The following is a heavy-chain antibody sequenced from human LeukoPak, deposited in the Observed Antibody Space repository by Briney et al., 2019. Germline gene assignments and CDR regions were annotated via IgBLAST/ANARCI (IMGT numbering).Heavy chain of an antibody. D-gene: IGHD3-22*01. Sequence: PSETLSLTCAVYGGSFSGYYWSWIRQPPGKGLEWIGEINHSGSTNYNPSLKSRLTISVDTSKNQFSLKLNSVTAADTAVYYCASLHYHDSSGYPQDYWGQGTLVTVSS. CDR1: GGSFSGYY. CDR3: ASLHYHDSSGYPQDY. J-gene: IGHJ4*02. CDR2: INHSGST. V-gene: IGHV4-34*01.